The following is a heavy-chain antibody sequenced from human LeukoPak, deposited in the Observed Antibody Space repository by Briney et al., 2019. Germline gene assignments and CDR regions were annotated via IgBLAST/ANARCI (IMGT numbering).Heavy chain of an antibody. J-gene: IGHJ4*02. V-gene: IGHV3-23*01. CDR3: AKERQTGDYFTSDY. D-gene: IGHD4-17*01. CDR1: GFPFSNYW. CDR2: INNRGSST. Sequence: QPGGSLRLSCATSGFPFSNYWMTWVRQAPGEGLEWLSAINNRGSSTYYAGSVKDRFTISRDNSENTLYLQMNSLTVDDTAVYFCAKERQTGDYFTSDYWGQGTLVTVSS.